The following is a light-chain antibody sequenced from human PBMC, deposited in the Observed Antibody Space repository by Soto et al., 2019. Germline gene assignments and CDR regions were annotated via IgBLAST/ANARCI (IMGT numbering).Light chain of an antibody. V-gene: IGKV3-15*01. CDR1: QSISSS. CDR3: QQYNSWHPER. J-gene: IGKJ1*01. CDR2: GAS. Sequence: EIALTHTPATLLSSPLERATLSFRISQSISSSLAWYQQKPGQAPRPLIYGASTRATGLQARFSGSGSGTEFTLTISSLQSEDFAVYYFQQYNSWHPERFGQGAKVEI.